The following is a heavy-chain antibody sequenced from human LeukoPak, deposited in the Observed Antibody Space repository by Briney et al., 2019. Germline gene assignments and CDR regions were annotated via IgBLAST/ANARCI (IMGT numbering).Heavy chain of an antibody. D-gene: IGHD4-11*01. CDR3: AKGGHYSFFDY. Sequence: GGSLRLSCGASGFSFNNAYMSWVRQAPGKGPEWVGLIKSKIDGETIEYAAPVKDRFVISREDSKNTVYLQMSSLRAEDTGIYYCAKGGHYSFFDYWGQGTLVTVSS. J-gene: IGHJ4*02. CDR1: GFSFNNAY. CDR2: IKSKIDGETI. V-gene: IGHV3-15*01.